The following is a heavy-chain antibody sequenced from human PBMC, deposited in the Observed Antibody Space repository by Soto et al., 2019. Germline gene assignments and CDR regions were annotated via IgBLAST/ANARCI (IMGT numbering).Heavy chain of an antibody. V-gene: IGHV3-23*01. CDR2: IRGSGGST. D-gene: IGHD2-2*01. J-gene: IGHJ5*01. CDR3: AIRAAEESWCSTASWFLIAFAS. CDR1: GFTFSNYA. Sequence: GGALRLSCAASGFTFSNYAMSWGRPAPGEGVEWVSAIRGSGGSTFYADSVKGRFTISRANSRNTLYLKMNSLGAEDTAVYYCAIRAAEESWCSTASWFLIAFASWGHGTLVTVSS.